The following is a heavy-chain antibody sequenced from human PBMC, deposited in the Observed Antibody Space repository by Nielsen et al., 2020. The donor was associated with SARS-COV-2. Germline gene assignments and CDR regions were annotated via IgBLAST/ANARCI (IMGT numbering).Heavy chain of an antibody. D-gene: IGHD5-12*01. CDR1: GGSISSYY. Sequence: SKTLSLTCTVSGGSISSYYWSWIRQPPGKGLEWIGYIYYSGSTNYNPSLKSRVTISVDTSKNQFSLKLSSVTAADTAVYYCARRLGYSGYDGEDDYWGQGTLVTVSS. V-gene: IGHV4-59*08. J-gene: IGHJ4*02. CDR2: IYYSGST. CDR3: ARRLGYSGYDGEDDY.